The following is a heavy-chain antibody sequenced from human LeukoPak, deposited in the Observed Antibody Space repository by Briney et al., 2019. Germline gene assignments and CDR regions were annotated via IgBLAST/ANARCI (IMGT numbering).Heavy chain of an antibody. Sequence: GGSLRLSCAASGFIFSSYEMNWVRQPPGKGLEWVSYISRSGSTINYADSVKGRFTISRDNAKNSLYLQMNSLRAEDTAVYYCARVERDCSSTSCYVLGYYYYYGMDVWGKGTTVTVSS. V-gene: IGHV3-48*03. J-gene: IGHJ6*04. CDR3: ARVERDCSSTSCYVLGYYYYYGMDV. D-gene: IGHD2-2*01. CDR1: GFIFSSYE. CDR2: ISRSGSTI.